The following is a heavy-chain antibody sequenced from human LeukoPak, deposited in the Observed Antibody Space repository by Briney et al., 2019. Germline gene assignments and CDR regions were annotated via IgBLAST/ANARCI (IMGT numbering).Heavy chain of an antibody. J-gene: IGHJ6*02. CDR3: ARTTVNYYYYGMDV. CDR1: GFTFSSYV. D-gene: IGHD4-17*01. CDR2: ISGSGGNT. V-gene: IGHV3-23*01. Sequence: GGSLRLSCAASGFTFSSYVMSWVRQAPGGGLEWVSAISGSGGNTYYVDSVKGRFTISRDNSKNTLFLQMNSLRAEDTAVYYCARTTVNYYYYGMDVWGQGTTVTVSS.